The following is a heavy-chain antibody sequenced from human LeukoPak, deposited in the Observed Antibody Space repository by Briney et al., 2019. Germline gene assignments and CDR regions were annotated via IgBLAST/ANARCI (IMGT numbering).Heavy chain of an antibody. V-gene: IGHV5-51*01. CDR2: IYPGDSDT. CDR1: GYSFTSYW. Sequence: GESLQISCKGSGYSFTSYWIGWVRQMPGKGLEWMGIIYPGDSDTRYSPSFQGQVTISADKSISTAYLQWSSLKASDTAMYYCARRRTVTAPLDAFDIWGQGTMVTVSS. D-gene: IGHD2-21*02. J-gene: IGHJ3*02. CDR3: ARRRTVTAPLDAFDI.